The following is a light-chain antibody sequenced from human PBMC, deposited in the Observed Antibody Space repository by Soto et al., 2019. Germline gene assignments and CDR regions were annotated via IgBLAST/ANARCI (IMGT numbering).Light chain of an antibody. V-gene: IGKV3-11*01. J-gene: IGKJ1*01. CDR3: QQRSNWPPA. CDR1: QSVSSY. CDR2: DAS. Sequence: EIVLTQSPATLSLSPGQRATLSCRASQSVSSYLAWYQQKPGQAPRLLIYDASNSATGIPARFSCSGSGTDFTLTISSLEPEDFAVYFCQQRSNWPPAFGQGTKVEIK.